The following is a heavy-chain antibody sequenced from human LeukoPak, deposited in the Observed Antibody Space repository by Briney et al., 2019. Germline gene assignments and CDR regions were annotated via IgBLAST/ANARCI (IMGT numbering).Heavy chain of an antibody. CDR1: GFTFDDYA. J-gene: IGHJ4*02. D-gene: IGHD2-2*01. Sequence: SLRLSCAASGFTFDDYAMHWVRQAPGKGLEWVSGISWRSGSIVYADSVKGRFTISRDNAKNSLYLQMNSLRPEDTALYYCAKDGVATVGYCTSTTCQGLDYWGQGTLVTVSS. V-gene: IGHV3-9*01. CDR2: ISWRSGSI. CDR3: AKDGVATVGYCTSTTCQGLDY.